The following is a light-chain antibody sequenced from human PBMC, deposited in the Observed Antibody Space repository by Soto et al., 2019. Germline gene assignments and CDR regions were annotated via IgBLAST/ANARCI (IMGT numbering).Light chain of an antibody. CDR2: ENN. CDR1: SSNIGNNY. V-gene: IGLV1-51*02. Sequence: QSVLTQPPSVSAAPGQKVTISCSGSSSNIGNNYVSWYQQLPGTAPKLLIYENNKRPSGIPDRFSGSKSGTSATLGITGLQTGDEADYHCGTWDSSLSAGGVFGTGTKLTVL. J-gene: IGLJ1*01. CDR3: GTWDSSLSAGGV.